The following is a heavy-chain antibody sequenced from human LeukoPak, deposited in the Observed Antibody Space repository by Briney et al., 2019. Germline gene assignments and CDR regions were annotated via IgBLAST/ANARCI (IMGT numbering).Heavy chain of an antibody. CDR1: GFTFSSYE. D-gene: IGHD4-17*01. Sequence: GGSLRLSCAASGFTFSSYEMNWVRQTPGKGLEWLSYISSSGGTIYYADSVKGRFTISRDNAKSSLYLQMNGLRAEDTAVYYCARTVTTSWFDPWGQGTLVTVSS. CDR3: ARTVTTSWFDP. V-gene: IGHV3-48*03. J-gene: IGHJ5*02. CDR2: ISSSGGTI.